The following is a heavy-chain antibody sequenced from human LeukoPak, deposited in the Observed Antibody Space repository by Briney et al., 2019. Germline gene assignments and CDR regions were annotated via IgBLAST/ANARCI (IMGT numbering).Heavy chain of an antibody. CDR3: ARVGGYCSSTICYAGFDP. Sequence: GAAVKVSCKASGYTFTGYYMHWVRQAPGQGLEWMGRINPNSGGTNYAQKFQGRVTMTRDTSISTAYMELSRLRSDDTAVYYCARVGGYCSSTICYAGFDPWGQGTLVTVSS. CDR2: INPNSGGT. CDR1: GYTFTGYY. D-gene: IGHD2-2*01. V-gene: IGHV1-2*06. J-gene: IGHJ5*02.